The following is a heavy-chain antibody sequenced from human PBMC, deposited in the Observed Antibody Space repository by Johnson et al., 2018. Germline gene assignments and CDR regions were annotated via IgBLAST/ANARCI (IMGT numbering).Heavy chain of an antibody. D-gene: IGHD3-22*01. Sequence: QVQLVESGGGVVQXGRSXRLXCAASGFTFSSYGMHWVRQAPGKGLEWVAVIWYDGSNKYYADSVKGRFTISRDNSKNTLYLQMNSLRAEDTAVYYCAKDRSLVITMTPGLYFQHWGQGTLVTVSS. CDR2: IWYDGSNK. J-gene: IGHJ1*01. CDR1: GFTFSSYG. V-gene: IGHV3-33*06. CDR3: AKDRSLVITMTPGLYFQH.